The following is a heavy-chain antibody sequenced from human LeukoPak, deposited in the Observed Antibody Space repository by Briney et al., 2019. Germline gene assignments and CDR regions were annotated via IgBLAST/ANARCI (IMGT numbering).Heavy chain of an antibody. CDR1: GGSFSGYY. CDR2: INHSGST. D-gene: IGHD3-3*01. Sequence: PSETLSLTCAVYGGSFSGYYWSWLRQPPGKGLEWIGEINHSGSTNYNPSLKSRVTISVDTSKNQFSLKLSSVTAADTAVYYCAGGEPTNYDFWSGYPGKYYFDYWGRGTLVTVSS. V-gene: IGHV4-34*01. J-gene: IGHJ4*02. CDR3: AGGEPTNYDFWSGYPGKYYFDY.